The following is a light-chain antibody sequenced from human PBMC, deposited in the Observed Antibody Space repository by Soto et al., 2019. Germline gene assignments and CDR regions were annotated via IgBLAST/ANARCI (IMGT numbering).Light chain of an antibody. V-gene: IGLV1-51*01. Sequence: QSVLTQPPSVSAAPGQKVTISCSGSSSNIGGNSVSWYQQLPGTAPKLLIYDDNKRPSGIPDRFSGSKSGTSATLGITGLQTGDEADYYCGAWDNSLSVVVFGGGTQLTVL. J-gene: IGLJ2*01. CDR3: GAWDNSLSVVV. CDR2: DDN. CDR1: SSNIGGNS.